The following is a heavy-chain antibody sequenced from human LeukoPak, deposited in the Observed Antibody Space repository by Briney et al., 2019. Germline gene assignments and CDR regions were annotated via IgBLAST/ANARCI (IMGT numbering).Heavy chain of an antibody. CDR1: GYTFTSYG. D-gene: IGHD3-22*01. V-gene: IGHV1-18*01. J-gene: IGHJ5*02. CDR3: ARDLDSSGYYPYNWFDP. CDR2: ISAYNGNT. Sequence: ASVKVSCKASGYTFTSYGISWVRQAPGQGLEWMGWISAYNGNTNYAQKLQGRVTMTTDTSTSTAYMELRSLRSDDTAVYYCARDLDSSGYYPYNWFDPWGQGTLVTVSS.